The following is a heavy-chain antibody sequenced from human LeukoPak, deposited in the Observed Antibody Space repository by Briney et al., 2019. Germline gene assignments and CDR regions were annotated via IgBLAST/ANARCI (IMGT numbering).Heavy chain of an antibody. Sequence: GGSLRLSCAASGFTFSSYGMHWVRQAPGKGLEWVAVISYDGSNKYYADSVKGRFTISRDNSKNTLYLQMNSLRAEGTAVYYCAKEAYDFWSGYPDYWGQGTLVTVSS. CDR3: AKEAYDFWSGYPDY. CDR2: ISYDGSNK. V-gene: IGHV3-30*18. CDR1: GFTFSSYG. J-gene: IGHJ4*02. D-gene: IGHD3-3*01.